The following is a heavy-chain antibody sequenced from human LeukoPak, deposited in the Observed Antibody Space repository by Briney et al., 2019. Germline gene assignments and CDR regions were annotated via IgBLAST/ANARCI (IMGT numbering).Heavy chain of an antibody. D-gene: IGHD3-10*01. CDR1: GFTFSNYE. Sequence: GGSLRLSCAAYGFTFSNYEMNWVRQAPGKGLEWVSYISSSGSTIYYADSVKGRFTISRDNAKNSLYLQMNSLRAEDTAVYYCARGLWFGTVFDYWGQGTLVTVSS. J-gene: IGHJ4*02. CDR3: ARGLWFGTVFDY. CDR2: ISSSGSTI. V-gene: IGHV3-48*03.